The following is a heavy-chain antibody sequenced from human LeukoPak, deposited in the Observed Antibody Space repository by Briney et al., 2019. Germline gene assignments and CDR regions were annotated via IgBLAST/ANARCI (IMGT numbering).Heavy chain of an antibody. CDR1: VSTLSTHW. CDR3: ARETRGAVGSY. D-gene: IGHD6-19*01. CDR2: LEQDGGGK. J-gene: IGHJ4*02. Sequence: GGSLRLSCAASVSTLSTHWMSWFRQSPGKGLEWVASLEQDGGGKYYVDSVKGRFTISRDSAKNSVYLQMNSLRPDDTAVYYCARETRGAVGSYWGQGTLVTVSS. V-gene: IGHV3-7*05.